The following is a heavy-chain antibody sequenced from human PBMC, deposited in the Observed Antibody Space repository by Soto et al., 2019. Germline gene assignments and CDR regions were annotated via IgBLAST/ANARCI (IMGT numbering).Heavy chain of an antibody. CDR1: GYTFTSYY. CDR2: INPSGGST. CDR3: AGSSIQLWLNMVY. D-gene: IGHD5-18*01. J-gene: IGHJ4*02. Sequence: ASVKVSCKASGYTFTSYYMHWVLQAPGQGLEWMGIINPSGGSTSYAQKFRGRVTMTRDTSTSTVYMELSSLRSEDTAVYYCAGSSIQLWLNMVYWGQGTLVTVSS. V-gene: IGHV1-46*01.